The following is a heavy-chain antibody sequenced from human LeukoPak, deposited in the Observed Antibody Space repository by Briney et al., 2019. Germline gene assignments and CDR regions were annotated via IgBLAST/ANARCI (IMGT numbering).Heavy chain of an antibody. V-gene: IGHV3-23*01. D-gene: IGHD5-12*01. CDR3: TKGILQGATTTNPDY. CDR2: IGSSGANI. CDR1: GFTFSSYA. J-gene: IGHJ4*02. Sequence: PGGSLRLSCAASGFTFSSYAMSWVRQAPGKGLEWVSSIGSSGANIYYADSVKGRFTISRGNSKNSLYLQMNSLRAEDTAVYYCTKGILQGATTTNPDYWGQGTLVTVSS.